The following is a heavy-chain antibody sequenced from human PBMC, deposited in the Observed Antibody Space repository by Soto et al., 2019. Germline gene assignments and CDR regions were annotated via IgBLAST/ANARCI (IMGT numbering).Heavy chain of an antibody. V-gene: IGHV4-30-4*01. CDR2: IYFSGST. CDR1: GGSLSSGGYY. Sequence: SETLSLTCTVSGGSLSSGGYYWSWIRQPPGKGLEWIGYIYFSGSTYYNPSLRSRVTISLDTSKNQFSLKLSSVTVADTAVYYCARGAMTYYFDNWGQGTLVTVS. J-gene: IGHJ4*02. CDR3: ARGAMTYYFDN.